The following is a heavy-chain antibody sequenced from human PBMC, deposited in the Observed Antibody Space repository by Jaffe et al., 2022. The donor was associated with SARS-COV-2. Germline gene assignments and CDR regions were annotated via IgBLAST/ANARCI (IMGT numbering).Heavy chain of an antibody. D-gene: IGHD5-12*01. CDR3: AHVDTVTTDFGY. Sequence: QITLKESGPTLVKPTQTLTLTCAFSGFSLYTSGVGVGWIRQPPGKALEWLAVIYWDDDKRCSPSLKSRLTITKDTSKNQVVLTMTNMDPVDTATYYCAHVDTVTTDFGYWGQGILVTVSS. V-gene: IGHV2-5*02. CDR2: IYWDDDK. CDR1: GFSLYTSGVG. J-gene: IGHJ4*02.